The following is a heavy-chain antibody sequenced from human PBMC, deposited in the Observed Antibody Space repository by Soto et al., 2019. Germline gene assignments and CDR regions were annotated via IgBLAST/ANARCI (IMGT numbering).Heavy chain of an antibody. CDR3: ARDRYYDILTGYYNWYYYYGMDV. Sequence: GASVKVSCKASGYTFTSYGISWVRQAPGQGLEWMGWISAYNGNTNYAQKLQGRVTMTTDTSTSTAYMELRSLRSDDTAVYYCARDRYYDILTGYYNWYYYYGMDVWGQGTTVTVSS. CDR1: GYTFTSYG. V-gene: IGHV1-18*01. CDR2: ISAYNGNT. D-gene: IGHD3-9*01. J-gene: IGHJ6*02.